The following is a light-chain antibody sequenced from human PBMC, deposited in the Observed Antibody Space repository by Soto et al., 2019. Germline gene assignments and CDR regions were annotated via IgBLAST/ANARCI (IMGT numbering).Light chain of an antibody. V-gene: IGKV1-8*01. J-gene: IGKJ1*01. CDR2: AAS. CDR1: QGISSY. CDR3: QQYINWPRT. Sequence: AIRMTQSPSSLPASTGYRVTITFRASQGISSYLAWYQQTKGKAPKILIYAASTLQSGVPSRFRGSGSGTDFTLTISCLQSEDFEVYYCQQYINWPRTFGQGTKVDIK.